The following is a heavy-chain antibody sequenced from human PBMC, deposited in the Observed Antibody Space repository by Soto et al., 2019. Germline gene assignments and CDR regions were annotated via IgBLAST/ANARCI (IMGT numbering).Heavy chain of an antibody. CDR2: TYYRSKWYN. Sequence: SQTLSLTSAISGDSVSINSVTWHWIRQSPSRGLEWLGRTYYRSKWYNDYAMSVKSRITINPDTSKNQISLQVNSVTPEDTAVYYCVRDNIVGGMDLFDYWGQGTLVTVSS. J-gene: IGHJ4*02. CDR3: VRDNIVGGMDLFDY. CDR1: GDSVSINSVT. V-gene: IGHV6-1*01. D-gene: IGHD1-26*01.